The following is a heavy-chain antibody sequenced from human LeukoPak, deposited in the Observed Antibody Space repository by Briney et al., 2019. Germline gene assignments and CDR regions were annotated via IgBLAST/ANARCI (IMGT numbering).Heavy chain of an antibody. Sequence: GGSLRLSCATSGFTFSNYWINWLRQAPGKGLVWVSRIKNDGSSASYAESVKGRFTISRDNARNALYLQMNSLRVDDTAVYYCAKSDWFDPWGRGILVTVSS. CDR1: GFTFSNYW. V-gene: IGHV3-74*01. J-gene: IGHJ5*02. CDR3: AKSDWFDP. CDR2: IKNDGSSA.